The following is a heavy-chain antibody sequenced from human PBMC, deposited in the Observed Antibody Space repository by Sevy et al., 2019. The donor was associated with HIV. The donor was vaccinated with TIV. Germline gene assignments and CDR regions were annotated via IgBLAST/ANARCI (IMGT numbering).Heavy chain of an antibody. CDR3: ARHAWLYSDYDDF. D-gene: IGHD4-4*01. V-gene: IGHV4-39*01. Sequence: SETLSLTCTVSGGSISSSSYYWGWIRQPPGKGLEWIGSIYYSGSTYYNPSLKSRVTISVDTSKNQFSLKLSSVTAADTAVYDCARHAWLYSDYDDFWGQGTLVTVSS. CDR2: IYYSGST. J-gene: IGHJ4*02. CDR1: GGSISSSSYY.